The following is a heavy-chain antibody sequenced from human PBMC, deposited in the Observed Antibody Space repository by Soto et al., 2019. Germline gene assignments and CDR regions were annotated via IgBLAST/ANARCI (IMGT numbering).Heavy chain of an antibody. Sequence: SGGSLRLSCAASGFTFSGKKYLTWVRQAPGKGLEWVSGLYSTYGTYYADSVKGRFSTSKDNSKNTFYLQLNSLRPDDTAVYYCASWLLREHAFDIWGLGTMVTVSS. V-gene: IGHV3-53*01. CDR3: ASWLLREHAFDI. D-gene: IGHD2-15*01. J-gene: IGHJ3*02. CDR2: LYSTYGT. CDR1: GFTFSGKKY.